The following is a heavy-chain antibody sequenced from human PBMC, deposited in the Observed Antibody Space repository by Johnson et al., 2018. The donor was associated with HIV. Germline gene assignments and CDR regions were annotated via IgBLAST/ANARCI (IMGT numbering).Heavy chain of an antibody. CDR2: INWNGGST. Sequence: DVQVVESGGGVVQPGRSLRLSCVGSGFTFSSYAMSWVRQAPGKGLAWVSGINWNGGSTGYADSVKGQYTSSRDNAKNSLYLQMNSLRAEDTAWYHWARGWDAFDIWGQGTMVTVSS. CDR1: GFTFSSYA. D-gene: IGHD2-15*01. J-gene: IGHJ3*02. V-gene: IGHV3-20*01. CDR3: ARGWDAFDI.